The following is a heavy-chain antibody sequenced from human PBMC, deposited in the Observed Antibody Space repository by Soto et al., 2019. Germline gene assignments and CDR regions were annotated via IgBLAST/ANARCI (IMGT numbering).Heavy chain of an antibody. CDR1: GGSISSGDYY. J-gene: IGHJ6*02. CDR3: ARALIQLWPHYYYGMDV. D-gene: IGHD5-18*01. CDR2: IYYSGTT. Sequence: SETLSLTCTVSGGSISSGDYYWSWIRQPPGKGLEWIGYIYYSGTTYYNPSLKSRVTISVDTSKSQFPLKVSSVTAADTAVYYCARALIQLWPHYYYGMDVWGQGTTVTVSS. V-gene: IGHV4-30-4*01.